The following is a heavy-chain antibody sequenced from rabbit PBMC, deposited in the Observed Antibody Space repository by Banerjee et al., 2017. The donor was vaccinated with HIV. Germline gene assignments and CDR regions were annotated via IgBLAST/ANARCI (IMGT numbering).Heavy chain of an antibody. J-gene: IGHJ4*01. CDR2: IGGGDGST. CDR3: ARDDAGTGDYVFNL. D-gene: IGHD4-2*01. V-gene: IGHV1S40*01. CDR1: GFSFSNSYW. Sequence: QSLEESGGDLVKPGASLTLTCTASGFSFSNSYWICWVRQAPGKGLEWIACIGGGDGSTYYASWAKGRFTVSKTSSTAVTLQLNSLTVADTATYFCARDDAGTGDYVFNLWGPGTLVTVS.